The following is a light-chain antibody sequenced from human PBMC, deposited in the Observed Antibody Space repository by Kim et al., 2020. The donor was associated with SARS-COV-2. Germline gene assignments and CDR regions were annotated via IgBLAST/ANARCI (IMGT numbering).Light chain of an antibody. Sequence: VALGQTVRITCQGDSLRSYYATWYQQKPGQAPILVIYGKDNRPSGIPDRFSGSSSGNTASLTITGSQAGDEADYYCNSRDSNDNVLFGGGTKLTVL. V-gene: IGLV3-19*01. CDR3: NSRDSNDNVL. CDR1: SLRSYY. CDR2: GKD. J-gene: IGLJ2*01.